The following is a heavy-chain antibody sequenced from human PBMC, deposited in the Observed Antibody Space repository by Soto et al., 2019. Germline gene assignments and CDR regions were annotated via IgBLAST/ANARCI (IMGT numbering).Heavy chain of an antibody. CDR3: ATPLSGYCSGGSCYPAGY. CDR1: GFTFSSYA. Sequence: EVQLLESGGGLVQPGGSLRLSCAASGFTFSSYAMSWVRQAPGKGLEWVSAISGSGGSTYYADSVKGRFTISRDNSKNPLYLQMNSLRAEDTAVYYCATPLSGYCSGGSCYPAGYWGQGTLVTVSS. V-gene: IGHV3-23*01. D-gene: IGHD2-15*01. CDR2: ISGSGGST. J-gene: IGHJ4*02.